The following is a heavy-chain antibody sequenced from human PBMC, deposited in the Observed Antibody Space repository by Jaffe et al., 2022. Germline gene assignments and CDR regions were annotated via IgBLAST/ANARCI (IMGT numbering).Heavy chain of an antibody. V-gene: IGHV1-18*01. CDR2: FSTYSGDT. J-gene: IGHJ3*01. CDR3: ARGHHCSSTSCYDDALDV. Sequence: QVQLVQSGDEVKKPGASVKVSCKTSGYTFNTYDISWVRQAPGQGLEWMGRFSTYSGDTEYGQKLQKRVTMTADASTSTVFLELRSLRSDDTAVYYCARGHHCSSTSCYDDALDVWGQGTKVFVSS. CDR1: GYTFNTYD. D-gene: IGHD2-2*01.